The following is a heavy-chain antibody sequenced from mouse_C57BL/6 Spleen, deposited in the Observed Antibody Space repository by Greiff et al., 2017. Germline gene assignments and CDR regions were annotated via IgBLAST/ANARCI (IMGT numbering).Heavy chain of an antibody. D-gene: IGHD1-1*01. V-gene: IGHV1-54*01. J-gene: IGHJ3*01. CDR2: INPGSGGT. Sequence: LVESGAELVRPGTSVKVSCKASGYAFTNYLIEWVKQRPGQGLEWIGVINPGSGGTNYNEKFKGKATLTADKSSSTAYMQLSSLTSEDSAVYFCARGEDYYGSSYDWFAYWGQGTLVTVSA. CDR3: ARGEDYYGSSYDWFAY. CDR1: GYAFTNYL.